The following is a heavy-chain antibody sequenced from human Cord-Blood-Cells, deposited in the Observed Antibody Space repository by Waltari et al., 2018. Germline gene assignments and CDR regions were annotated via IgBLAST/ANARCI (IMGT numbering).Heavy chain of an antibody. D-gene: IGHD3-16*01. V-gene: IGHV3-33*01. CDR3: ARDKMGGIDY. Sequence: QVQLVESGGGVVQPGRSLRLSCAASGFTFSSYRMLWVRQAPGKGLEWVAVIWYDGSNKYYADSVKGRFTISRDNSKNTLYLQMNSLRAEDTAVYYCARDKMGGIDYWGQGTLVTVSS. CDR1: GFTFSSYR. CDR2: IWYDGSNK. J-gene: IGHJ4*02.